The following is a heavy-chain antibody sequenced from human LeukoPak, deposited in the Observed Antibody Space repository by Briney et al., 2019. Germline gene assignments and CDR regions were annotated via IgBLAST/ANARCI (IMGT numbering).Heavy chain of an antibody. CDR3: ARTSKLQSTWFDP. J-gene: IGHJ5*02. D-gene: IGHD4-11*01. V-gene: IGHV1-18*01. CDR1: GYALTSYG. Sequence: ASVKVSCKASGYALTSYGISWVRQAPGQGLEWMGWISAYNGNTNYAQKLQGRVTMTTDTSTSTAYMELRSLRSDDTAVYYCARTSKLQSTWFDPWGQGTLVTVSS. CDR2: ISAYNGNT.